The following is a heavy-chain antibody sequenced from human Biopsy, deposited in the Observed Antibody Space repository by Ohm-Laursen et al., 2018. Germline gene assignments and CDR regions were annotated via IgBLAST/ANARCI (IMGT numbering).Heavy chain of an antibody. Sequence: SLGLSCTASGFNFDDYAMHWIRQGPGKGLEWVAGLTWNSGTIAYAGSVRGRFTISRGNAKNSLYLQMNNLTSEDTALYYCVRSLRNYDFLDSWGQGTLVSVSS. CDR1: GFNFDDYA. CDR3: VRSLRNYDFLDS. D-gene: IGHD3-16*01. V-gene: IGHV3-9*01. CDR2: LTWNSGTI. J-gene: IGHJ4*02.